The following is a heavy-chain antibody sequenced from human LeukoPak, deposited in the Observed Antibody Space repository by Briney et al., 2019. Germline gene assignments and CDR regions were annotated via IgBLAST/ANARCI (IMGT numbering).Heavy chain of an antibody. J-gene: IGHJ2*01. CDR1: GGSISSYY. Sequence: PSETLSLTCTVSGGSISSYYWSWIRQPPGKGLEWIGCIYYSGSTNYNPSLKSRVTISVDTSKNQFSLKLSSVTAADTAVYYCAKGGSYWYFDLWGRGTLVTVSS. CDR3: AKGGSYWYFDL. V-gene: IGHV4-59*01. D-gene: IGHD1-26*01. CDR2: IYYSGST.